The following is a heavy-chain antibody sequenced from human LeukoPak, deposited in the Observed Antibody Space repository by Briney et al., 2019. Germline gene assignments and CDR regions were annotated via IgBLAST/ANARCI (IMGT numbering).Heavy chain of an antibody. J-gene: IGHJ6*02. CDR3: ARGAGRYSGSYYYYYGMDV. Sequence: TSETLSLTCAVYGGSFSGYYWSWIRQPPGKGLEWIGEINHSGSTNYNPSLKSRVTISVDTSKNQFSLKLGSVTAADTAVYYCARGAGRYSGSYYYYYGMDVWGQGTTVTVSS. CDR2: INHSGST. D-gene: IGHD1-26*01. CDR1: GGSFSGYY. V-gene: IGHV4-34*01.